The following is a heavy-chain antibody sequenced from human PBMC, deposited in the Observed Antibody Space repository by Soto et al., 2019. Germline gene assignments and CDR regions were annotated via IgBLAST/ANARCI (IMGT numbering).Heavy chain of an antibody. V-gene: IGHV3-30*18. CDR1: GFTFSSYG. CDR2: ISYDGSNK. CDR3: AKDPQMYSSSWYAPEYFQY. Sequence: QVQLVESGGGVVQPGRSLRLSCAASGFTFSSYGMHWVRQAPGKGLEWVAVISYDGSNKYYADSVKGRFTISTDNSKNTLYLQVNSLRAEDTAVYYCAKDPQMYSSSWYAPEYFQYWGQGSLVTVSS. D-gene: IGHD6-13*01. J-gene: IGHJ1*01.